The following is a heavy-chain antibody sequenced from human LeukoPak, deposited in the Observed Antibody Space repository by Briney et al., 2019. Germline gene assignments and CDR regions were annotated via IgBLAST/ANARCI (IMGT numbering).Heavy chain of an antibody. J-gene: IGHJ3*02. CDR2: IYYSGST. CDR1: GGAISSSSYY. Sequence: SETLSLTCTVSGGAISSSSYYWGWIRQPPGKGLEWIGSIYYSGSTYYNPSLKRQVNISVDPSKNQSSLKLSSVPAADTAVYYCARLKIEGAFDIWGQGTMVTVSS. CDR3: ARLKIEGAFDI. V-gene: IGHV4-39*01.